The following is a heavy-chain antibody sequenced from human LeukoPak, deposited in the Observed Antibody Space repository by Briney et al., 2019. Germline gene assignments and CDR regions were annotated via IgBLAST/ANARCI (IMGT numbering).Heavy chain of an antibody. CDR2: IGASGGST. Sequence: GGSLRLSCAASGFTFSNYAMSWVRQAPGKGLEWVSGIGASGGSTYYADSVKGRFTISRDNSKNTLYLQMNSLRAEDTAVYYCAKDISGLPEYFQHWGQGTLVTVSS. CDR3: AKDISGLPEYFQH. J-gene: IGHJ1*01. V-gene: IGHV3-23*01. D-gene: IGHD3-10*01. CDR1: GFTFSNYA.